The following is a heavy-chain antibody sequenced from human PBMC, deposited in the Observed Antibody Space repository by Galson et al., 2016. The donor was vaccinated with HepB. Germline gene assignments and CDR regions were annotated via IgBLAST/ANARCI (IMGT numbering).Heavy chain of an antibody. CDR3: ARDRGSAAGCDY. V-gene: IGHV4-59*01. CDR1: GGSISNYY. Sequence: LSLTCTVSGGSISNYYWSWIRQPPGKGLEWLAYIYYRGSTNQNPSLKSRVTISVDTSKNQFSLQLRSVTAADTAVYYCARDRGSAAGCDYWGQGTLVTVSS. J-gene: IGHJ4*02. CDR2: IYYRGST. D-gene: IGHD6-13*01.